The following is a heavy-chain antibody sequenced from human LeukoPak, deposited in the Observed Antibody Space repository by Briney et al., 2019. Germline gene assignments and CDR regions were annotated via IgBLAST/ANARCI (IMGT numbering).Heavy chain of an antibody. J-gene: IGHJ5*02. D-gene: IGHD6-19*01. CDR2: INPNSGGT. CDR1: GYTFTGCY. V-gene: IGHV1-2*02. CDR3: ARDDGRRIAVAGIWFDP. Sequence: ASVKVSCKACGYTFTGCYMHWVRQAPGQGLEWMGWINPNSGGTNYAQKFQGRVTMTRDTSISTAYMELSRLRSDDTAVYYCARDDGRRIAVAGIWFDPWGQGTLVTVSS.